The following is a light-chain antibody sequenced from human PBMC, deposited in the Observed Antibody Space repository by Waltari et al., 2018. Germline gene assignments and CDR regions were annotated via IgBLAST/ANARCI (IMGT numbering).Light chain of an antibody. Sequence: EIVMTQSPVTLSVSPGERATLSCRASQSVSSNLAWYQQKPGQAPRLLIYGASTRATGIPARFSGSGSGTEFTLNISSLQSKDFAGYYCQQYNNWPPLFTFGPGTKVDIK. V-gene: IGKV3-15*01. CDR3: QQYNNWPPLFT. J-gene: IGKJ3*01. CDR2: GAS. CDR1: QSVSSN.